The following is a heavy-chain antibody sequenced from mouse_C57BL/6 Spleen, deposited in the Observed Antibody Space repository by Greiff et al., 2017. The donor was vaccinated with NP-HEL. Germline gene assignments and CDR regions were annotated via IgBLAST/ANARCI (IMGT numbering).Heavy chain of an antibody. CDR3: ARQGITTVFDY. D-gene: IGHD1-1*01. J-gene: IGHJ2*01. CDR2: ISSGSSTI. Sequence: EVKLVESGGGLVKPGGSLKLSCAASGFTFSDYGMHWVRQAPEKGLEWVAYISSGSSTIYYADTVKGRFTISRDNAKNTLFLQRTSLRSEDTAMYYCARQGITTVFDYWGQGTTLTVSS. V-gene: IGHV5-17*01. CDR1: GFTFSDYG.